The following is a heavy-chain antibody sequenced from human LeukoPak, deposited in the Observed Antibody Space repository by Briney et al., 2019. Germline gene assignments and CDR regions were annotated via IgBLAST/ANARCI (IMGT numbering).Heavy chain of an antibody. V-gene: IGHV1-69*05. D-gene: IGHD6-19*01. CDR2: IIPIFGTA. CDR1: GGTFSSYA. CDR3: ARGKYSGWSIFPDY. J-gene: IGHJ4*02. Sequence: SVKVSCKASGGTFSSYAISWVRQAPGQGLEWMGRIIPIFGTANYAQKFQGRVTITTDESTSTAYMELSSLRPEDTAVYYCARGKYSGWSIFPDYWGQGTLVTVSS.